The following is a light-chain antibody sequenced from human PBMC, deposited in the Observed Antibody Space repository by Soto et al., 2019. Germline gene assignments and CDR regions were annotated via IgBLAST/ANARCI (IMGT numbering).Light chain of an antibody. CDR2: RNN. Sequence: QSVLTQPPSASGTPGQRVTISCSGSSSSIGTNYLYWYQQLPGTAPKLLIYRNNQRPSGVPDRFSGSKSGTSASLAISGLRSEDEADYYCASWDDSLSGYVFGTGTKLTVL. J-gene: IGLJ1*01. CDR1: SSSIGTNY. V-gene: IGLV1-47*01. CDR3: ASWDDSLSGYV.